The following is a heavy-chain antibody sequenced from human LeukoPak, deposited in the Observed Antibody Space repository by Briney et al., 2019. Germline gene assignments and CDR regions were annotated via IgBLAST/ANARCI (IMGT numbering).Heavy chain of an antibody. V-gene: IGHV3-48*01. CDR3: ARGQGPRMGSSWYYFDY. D-gene: IGHD6-13*01. CDR1: GLTFSSYS. CDR2: ISSSTTTI. J-gene: IGHJ4*02. Sequence: PGGSLRLSCAASGLTFSSYSMNWVRQAPGKGLEWVSYISSSTTTIYYADSVKGRFTISRDNAKNSLYLQMNSLRAEDTAVYYCARGQGPRMGSSWYYFDYWGQGTLVTVSS.